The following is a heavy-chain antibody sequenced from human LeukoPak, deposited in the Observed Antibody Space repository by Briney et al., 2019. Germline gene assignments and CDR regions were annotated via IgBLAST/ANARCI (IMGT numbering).Heavy chain of an antibody. CDR1: GYTFTSYG. D-gene: IGHD4-17*01. V-gene: IGHV1-18*01. CDR2: ISAYNGNT. Sequence: ASVKVSCKASGYTFTSYGISWVRQAPGQGLEWMGWISAYNGNTNYAQKLQGRVTMTTDTSTSTAHMELRSLRSDDTAVYYCARDDSDDYGDYGFDYWGQGTLVTVSS. J-gene: IGHJ4*02. CDR3: ARDDSDDYGDYGFDY.